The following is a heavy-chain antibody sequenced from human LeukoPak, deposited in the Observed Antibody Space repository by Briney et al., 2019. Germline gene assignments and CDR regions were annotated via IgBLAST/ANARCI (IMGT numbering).Heavy chain of an antibody. V-gene: IGHV1-69*13. CDR1: GGTFSSYA. CDR3: ARGTGYSSSWYLFNLDY. Sequence: APVKVSCKASGGTFSSYAISWVRQAPGQGLEWMGGIIPIFGTANYAQKFQGRVTITADESTSTAYMELSSLRSEDTAVYYCARGTGYSSSWYLFNLDYWGQGTLVTVSS. J-gene: IGHJ4*02. CDR2: IIPIFGTA. D-gene: IGHD6-13*01.